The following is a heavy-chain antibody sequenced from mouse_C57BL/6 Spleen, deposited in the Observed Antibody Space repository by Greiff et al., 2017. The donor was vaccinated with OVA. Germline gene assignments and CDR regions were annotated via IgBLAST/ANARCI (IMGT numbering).Heavy chain of an antibody. CDR2: ISSGGDYI. CDR1: GFTFSSYA. V-gene: IGHV5-9-1*02. J-gene: IGHJ4*01. D-gene: IGHD2-5*01. CDR3: TRDRGSNYGDYAMDY. Sequence: EVQRVESGEGLVKPGGSLKLSCAASGFTFSSYAMSWVRQTPEKRLEWVAYISSGGDYIYYADTVKGRFTISRDNARNTLYLQMSSLKSEDTAMYYCTRDRGSNYGDYAMDYWGQGTSVTVSS.